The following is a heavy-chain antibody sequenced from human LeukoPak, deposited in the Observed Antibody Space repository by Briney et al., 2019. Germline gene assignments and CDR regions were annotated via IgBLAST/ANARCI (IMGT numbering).Heavy chain of an antibody. D-gene: IGHD4-17*01. V-gene: IGHV3-30*18. CDR1: GFTFRSYG. Sequence: PGRSLRLSCAASGFTFRSYGMHWVRQAPGKGLEWVAIISYDGSNKYYADSVKGRFTISRDNSKNTLYLQMNSLRAEDTAVYYCAKPLSPTTSYVYNYWGQGTLVTVSS. CDR3: AKPLSPTTSYVYNY. CDR2: ISYDGSNK. J-gene: IGHJ4*02.